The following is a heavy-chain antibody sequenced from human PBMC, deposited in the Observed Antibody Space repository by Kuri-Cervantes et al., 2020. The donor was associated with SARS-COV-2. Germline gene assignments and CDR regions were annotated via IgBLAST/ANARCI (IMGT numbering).Heavy chain of an antibody. Sequence: GESLKISCAASGFTFSSYSMNWVRQAPGKGLEWVSYISSSSSTIYYADSVKGRFTISRDNAKNSLYLQMNSLRDEDTAVYYCARAISSWFDYWGQETLVTVSS. CDR1: GFTFSSYS. V-gene: IGHV3-48*02. J-gene: IGHJ4*02. D-gene: IGHD6-13*01. CDR2: ISSSSSTI. CDR3: ARAISSWFDY.